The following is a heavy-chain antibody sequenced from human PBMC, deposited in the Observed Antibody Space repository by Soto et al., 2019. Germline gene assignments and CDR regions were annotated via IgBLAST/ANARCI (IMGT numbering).Heavy chain of an antibody. CDR3: ATTIAAAGGYYVDY. CDR2: INNNGGTT. Sequence: EVQLVESGGGLVQPGGSLRLSCAASGFTFSSYAMHWVRQAPGKGLEYVSTINNNGGTTYYANSVRGRFTLSRDNSKNTLYLQMGSLRAEDMAVYYCATTIAAAGGYYVDYWGQGTLVTVSS. V-gene: IGHV3-64*01. J-gene: IGHJ4*02. D-gene: IGHD6-13*01. CDR1: GFTFSSYA.